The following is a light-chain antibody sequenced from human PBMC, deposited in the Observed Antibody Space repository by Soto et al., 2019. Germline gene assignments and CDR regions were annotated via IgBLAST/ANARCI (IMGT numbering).Light chain of an antibody. CDR3: QQYNSHSLYS. CDR1: QDVRGW. J-gene: IGKJ2*01. CDR2: FAS. Sequence: DIQLSQSPSILSASVGDRVTITCRASQDVRGWLAWYQQQPGKAPKLLMYFASKLESGVPSRFSGSGSGTEYTLTISSLQPEDFATYYCQQYNSHSLYSFGQGTKLETK. V-gene: IGKV1-5*01.